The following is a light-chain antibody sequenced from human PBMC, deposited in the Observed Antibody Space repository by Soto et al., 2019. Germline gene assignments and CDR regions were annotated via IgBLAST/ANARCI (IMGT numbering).Light chain of an antibody. CDR2: GAS. CDR1: QSVSSSY. V-gene: IGKV3-20*01. CDR3: PQYGSSPYT. J-gene: IGKJ2*01. Sequence: EIVLTQSPGTLSLSPGERATLSCRASQSVSSSYLAWYQQKPGQAPRLLIYGASSRATGIPDRFSGSGSGTDFTRPISRVEPEDFAVYCCPQYGSSPYTCGQGPKLEI.